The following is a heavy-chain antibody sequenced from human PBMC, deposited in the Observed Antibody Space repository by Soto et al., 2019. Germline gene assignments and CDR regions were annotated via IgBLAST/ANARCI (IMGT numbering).Heavy chain of an antibody. V-gene: IGHV3-23*01. Sequence: EGSLRLSCAASGFAFRTYAMAWVRQAPGKGLEWVSGIWGSGDRTFYADSVKGRFTISRDNSRNTLYLQMYSLTAEDTALYYCAKTGPYCGGDCSRYFYGMQGWGQGTTVTVYS. CDR3: AKTGPYCGGDCSRYFYGMQG. D-gene: IGHD2-21*02. CDR2: IWGSGDRT. J-gene: IGHJ6*02. CDR1: GFAFRTYA.